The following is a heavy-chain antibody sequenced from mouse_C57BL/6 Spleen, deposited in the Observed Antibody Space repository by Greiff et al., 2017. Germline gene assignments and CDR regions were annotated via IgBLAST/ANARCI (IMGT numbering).Heavy chain of an antibody. J-gene: IGHJ4*01. CDR1: GYTFTEYT. CDR2: FYPGSGSI. CDR3: ARHEIYDGYYLAMDY. Sequence: QVQLKESGAELVKPGASVKLSCKASGYTFTEYTIHWVKQRSGQGLEWIGWFYPGSGSIKYNEKFKDKATLTADKSSSTVYMELSRLTSEASAVYFCARHEIYDGYYLAMDYWGQGTSVTVSS. D-gene: IGHD2-3*01. V-gene: IGHV1-62-2*01.